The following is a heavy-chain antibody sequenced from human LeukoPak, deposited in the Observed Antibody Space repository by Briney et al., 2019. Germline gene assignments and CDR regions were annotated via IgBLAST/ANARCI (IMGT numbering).Heavy chain of an antibody. J-gene: IGHJ6*03. D-gene: IGHD6-19*01. V-gene: IGHV3-66*02. CDR2: IYSDNT. CDR1: GFTVSSNS. Sequence: PGGSLRLSCTVSGFTVSSNSKSWVRQAPGKGLEWVSFIYSDNTHYSDSVKGRFAISRDNSKNTLYLQMNSLRAEDTAVYYCAKTPQPGIAVAGTGYYYYYMDVWGKGTTVTISS. CDR3: AKTPQPGIAVAGTGYYYYYMDV.